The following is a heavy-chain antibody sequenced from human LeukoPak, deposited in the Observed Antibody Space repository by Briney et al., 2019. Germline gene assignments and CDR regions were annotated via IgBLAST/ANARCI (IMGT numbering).Heavy chain of an antibody. CDR2: IYSSGST. Sequence: PPQTLSLTCTVSGASIISGSYYWSWIRQPAGKGLEWIGRIYSSGSTNYNPSLQSRVTLSVDTSKNQFSLKLTSVTAADTAMYYCANQDYYYGPFDPWGQGTLVTVSS. V-gene: IGHV4-61*02. J-gene: IGHJ5*02. CDR3: ANQDYYYGPFDP. CDR1: GASIISGSYY. D-gene: IGHD3-10*01.